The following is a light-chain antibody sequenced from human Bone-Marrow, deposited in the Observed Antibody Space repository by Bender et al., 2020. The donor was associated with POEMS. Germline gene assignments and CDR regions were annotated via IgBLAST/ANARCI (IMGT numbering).Light chain of an antibody. CDR3: SSHAGRYTLV. CDR2: EVS. CDR1: SSDIGDYNF. V-gene: IGLV2-8*01. J-gene: IGLJ3*02. Sequence: QSALTQPPSASGSPGQSVTISCTGTSSDIGDYNFVSWHQQHPGKAPKLLIYEVSNRPSGVPDRFSGSKSGNTASLTVSGLQAEDEADYYCSSHAGRYTLVFGGGTKVTVL.